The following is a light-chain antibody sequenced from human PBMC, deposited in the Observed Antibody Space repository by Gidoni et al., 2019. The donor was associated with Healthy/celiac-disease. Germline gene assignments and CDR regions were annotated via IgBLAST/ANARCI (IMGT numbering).Light chain of an antibody. Sequence: EIVLTQSPGTLSLSPGERATLSCRASQSVSSSYLAWYQQKPGQAPRLLIYGASSRATGIPDRFSGSGSGTDFTLTISRLEPEDFAVYYCQQYGSSPPKYTFGQXTKQEIK. CDR2: GAS. J-gene: IGKJ2*01. CDR1: QSVSSSY. CDR3: QQYGSSPPKYT. V-gene: IGKV3-20*01.